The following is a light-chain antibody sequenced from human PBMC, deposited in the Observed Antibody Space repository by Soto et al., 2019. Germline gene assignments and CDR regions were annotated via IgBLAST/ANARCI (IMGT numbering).Light chain of an antibody. CDR2: EDS. V-gene: IGLV2-8*01. J-gene: IGLJ1*01. CDR3: SSYAGRNNYV. CDR1: SSDVGGYDY. Sequence: QSALTQPPSASGSPGRSVTISCTGTSSDVGGYDYVSWYQQHPGKAPKLLIYEDSKRPSGVPDRFSGSKSGNTASLTVSGLQTDDEADYYCSSYAGRNNYVFGTGTKLTVL.